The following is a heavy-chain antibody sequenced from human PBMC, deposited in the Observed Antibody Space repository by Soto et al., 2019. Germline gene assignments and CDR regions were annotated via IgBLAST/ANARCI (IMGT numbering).Heavy chain of an antibody. CDR2: INPATGAA. Sequence: QLHLVQSGAVVKKPGASVTVSCSASGYPVTAYYMHWVRQAPGRGLEWMGGINPATGAAKYTQTFQGRVNLARDTATRTVFMESRGLASGDTAVFFCASGGGVGVAGSAAFDMWGQGTLVTVSS. CDR3: ASGGGVGVAGSAAFDM. J-gene: IGHJ3*02. D-gene: IGHD3-3*01. CDR1: GYPVTAYY. V-gene: IGHV1-2*02.